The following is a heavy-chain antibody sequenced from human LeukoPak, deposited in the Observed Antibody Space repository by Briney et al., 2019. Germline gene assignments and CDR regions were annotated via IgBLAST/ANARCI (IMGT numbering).Heavy chain of an antibody. J-gene: IGHJ5*02. CDR3: ARVGSSGYQNWFDP. V-gene: IGHV3-48*03. D-gene: IGHD3-22*01. CDR2: ISSSGSTI. Sequence: GGSLRLSCAASGFTFSSYEMNWVRQAPGKGLEWVSYISSSGSTIYYADSVKGRFTISRDNAKNSLYLQMNSLRAEDTAVYYCARVGSSGYQNWFDPWGQGTLVTVSS. CDR1: GFTFSSYE.